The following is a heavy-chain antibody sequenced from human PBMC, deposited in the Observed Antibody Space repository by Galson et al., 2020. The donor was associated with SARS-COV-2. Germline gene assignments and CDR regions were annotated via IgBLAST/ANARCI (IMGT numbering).Heavy chain of an antibody. CDR1: GFTLSDLY. V-gene: IGHV3-72*01. D-gene: IGHD2-21*02. Sequence: GESLKISCAVSGFTLSDLYMDWVRQAPGKGLEWVGRTRNKVNSYTTEYAASVKGRFTISRDESKNSLYLQMNSLQTEDTAVYYCTTSFGDRRSFDYWGQGALVSVSS. J-gene: IGHJ4*02. CDR2: TRNKVNSYTT. CDR3: TTSFGDRRSFDY.